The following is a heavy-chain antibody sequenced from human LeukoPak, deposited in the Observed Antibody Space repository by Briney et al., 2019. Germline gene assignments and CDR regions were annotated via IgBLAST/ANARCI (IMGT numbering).Heavy chain of an antibody. CDR2: IWYDGSNK. V-gene: IGHV3-33*01. D-gene: IGHD3-22*01. CDR1: GFTFNSYA. Sequence: GGSLRLSCAASGFTFNSYAMHWVRQAPGKGLEWVAFIWYDGSNKYYADSVKGRFTFSRDNSKNTVYLQMNSLRAGDTAVYYCGRDERGYYNSSGFYGAIDFWGQGTLVTVSS. CDR3: GRDERGYYNSSGFYGAIDF. J-gene: IGHJ4*02.